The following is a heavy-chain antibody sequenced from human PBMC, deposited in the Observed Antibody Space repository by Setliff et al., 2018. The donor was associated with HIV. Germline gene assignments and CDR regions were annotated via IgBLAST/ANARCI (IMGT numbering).Heavy chain of an antibody. J-gene: IGHJ4*02. CDR2: INAGNGNR. Sequence: ASVKVSCKASGYSFNDYGITWVRQAPGQGLEWMGWINAGNGNREYSPKFQGRVTITADTSASTMYMELSSLRSEDTAVYYCARVGNNRLQFFDHWGQGTLVTVSS. D-gene: IGHD5-12*01. V-gene: IGHV1-3*01. CDR1: GYSFNDYG. CDR3: ARVGNNRLQFFDH.